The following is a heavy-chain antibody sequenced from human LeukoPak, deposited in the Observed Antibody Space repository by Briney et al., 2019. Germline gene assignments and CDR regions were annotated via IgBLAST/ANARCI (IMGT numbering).Heavy chain of an antibody. V-gene: IGHV3-21*01. CDR2: ISDSSEYI. J-gene: IGHJ4*02. Sequence: AGGSLRLSCAASGFTFSSYSMNWVRQAPGKGLEWVSSISDSSEYIYYADSVRGRFTLSRDNAKKSLYLQMNSLRAEDTAVYYCATSRRYCSSTSCYTDPYFDYWGQGTLVTVSS. CDR1: GFTFSSYS. D-gene: IGHD2-2*02. CDR3: ATSRRYCSSTSCYTDPYFDY.